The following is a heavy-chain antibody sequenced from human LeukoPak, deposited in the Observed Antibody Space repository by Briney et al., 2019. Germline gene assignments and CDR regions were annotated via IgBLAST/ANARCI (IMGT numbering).Heavy chain of an antibody. Sequence: GASVKVSCKATGYTFSSYGISWVRQAPGQGLEWMGWISAYNGNTNYAQKLQGRVTMTTDTPTSTAYMELRSLRSDDTAVYYCARCLGYCSSTSCYVGRCFDYWGQGTLVTVSS. CDR2: ISAYNGNT. CDR3: ARCLGYCSSTSCYVGRCFDY. J-gene: IGHJ4*02. CDR1: GYTFSSYG. D-gene: IGHD2-2*01. V-gene: IGHV1-18*01.